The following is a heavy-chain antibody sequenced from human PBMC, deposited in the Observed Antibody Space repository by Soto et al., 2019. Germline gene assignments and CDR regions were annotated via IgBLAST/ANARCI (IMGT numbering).Heavy chain of an antibody. J-gene: IGHJ4*02. Sequence: QVQLGQSGAEVKKPGASVKVSCKASGYTFTGYNMHWVRQAPGQGLEWMGWITPNSGATKYAQRLQGRVTITRDTTIDTAYMDLRRLTPDDTAVYYCATSLLTNSGSQSLGDYWGQGTLVTVSS. CDR2: ITPNSGAT. V-gene: IGHV1-2*02. D-gene: IGHD1-26*01. CDR1: GYTFTGYN. CDR3: ATSLLTNSGSQSLGDY.